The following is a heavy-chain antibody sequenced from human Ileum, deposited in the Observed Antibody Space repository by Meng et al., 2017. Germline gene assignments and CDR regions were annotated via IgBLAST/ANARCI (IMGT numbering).Heavy chain of an antibody. CDR2: IYYSGST. Sequence: QVQLQESGPGLVKPSQTLSLTCTVSGGPISSGDYYWSWIRQPPGKGLEWIGYIYYSGSTYYNPSLKSRLTISADTSKNQFSLKLSSVTAADTAVYYCARDRDSSGYYPYWGQGTLVTVSS. CDR1: GGPISSGDYY. CDR3: ARDRDSSGYYPY. D-gene: IGHD3-22*01. J-gene: IGHJ4*02. V-gene: IGHV4-30-4*01.